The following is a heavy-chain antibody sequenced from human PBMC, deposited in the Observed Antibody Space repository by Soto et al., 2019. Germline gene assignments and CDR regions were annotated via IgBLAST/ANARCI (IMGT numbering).Heavy chain of an antibody. D-gene: IGHD5-12*01. CDR3: ARVATISARRSPPLY. V-gene: IGHV1-8*01. CDR2: MNPNSGNT. CDR1: GYTFTSYD. J-gene: IGHJ4*02. Sequence: SVKVSCKASGYTFTSYDINWVRQAPGQGLEWMGWMNPNSGNTGYAQKFQGRVTMTRNTSISTAYMELSSLRSEDTAVYYCARVATISARRSPPLYWGQGTLVTVSS.